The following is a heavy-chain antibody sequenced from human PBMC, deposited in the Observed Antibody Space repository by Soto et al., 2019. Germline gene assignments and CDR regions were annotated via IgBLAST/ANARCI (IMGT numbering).Heavy chain of an antibody. CDR1: GYTFTSYY. V-gene: IGHV1-46*01. D-gene: IGHD2-2*01. CDR3: AREEAGYCSSTSCPNYAFDI. Sequence: QVQLVQSGAEVKKPGASVKVSCKASGYTFTSYYMHWVRQAPGQGLEWMGIINPSGGSTSYAQKCQGRVTMTRDTSTSTVYMELSSLRSEDTAVYYCAREEAGYCSSTSCPNYAFDIWGQGTMVTVSS. CDR2: INPSGGST. J-gene: IGHJ3*02.